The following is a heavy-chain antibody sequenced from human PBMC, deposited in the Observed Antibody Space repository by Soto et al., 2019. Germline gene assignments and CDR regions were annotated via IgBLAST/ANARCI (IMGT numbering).Heavy chain of an antibody. V-gene: IGHV3-30*03. CDR1: GFTFSSYG. D-gene: IGHD3-16*01. CDR2: ISYDGSNK. Sequence: PGGSLRLSCAASGFTFSSYGMHWVRQAPGKGLEWVAVISYDGSNKYYADSVKGRFTISRDNSKNTLYLQMNSLRAEDTAVYYCATDKQWLRFWGQGSLVT. CDR3: ATDKQWLRF. J-gene: IGHJ4*02.